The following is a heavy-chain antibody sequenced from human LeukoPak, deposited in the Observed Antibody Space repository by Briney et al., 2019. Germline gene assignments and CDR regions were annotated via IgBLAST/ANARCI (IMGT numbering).Heavy chain of an antibody. J-gene: IGHJ4*02. CDR1: GFTFSSYS. CDR3: ARAGGAIFGVVQYYFDY. D-gene: IGHD3-3*01. CDR2: ISSSSSTI. Sequence: GGSLRLSCAASGFTFSSYSMNWVRQAPGKGLEWVSYISSSSSTIYYADSVKGRFTISRDNAKNSLYLQMNSLRAEDTAVYYCARAGGAIFGVVQYYFDYWGQGTLVTVSS. V-gene: IGHV3-48*01.